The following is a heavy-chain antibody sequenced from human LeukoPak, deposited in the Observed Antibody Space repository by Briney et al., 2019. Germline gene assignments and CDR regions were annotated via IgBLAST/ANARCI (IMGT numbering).Heavy chain of an antibody. Sequence: PGGSLRLSCAASGFTFSEYWMLWVRQAPGKGLESVSRINTDGTVTTYADSVKGRFTASRDNADNTMFLQMNSVRDEDTAVYYCATKQWLAPPPDSWGQGTPVTVSS. CDR2: INTDGTVT. CDR1: GFTFSEYW. D-gene: IGHD6-19*01. V-gene: IGHV3-74*01. J-gene: IGHJ4*02. CDR3: ATKQWLAPPPDS.